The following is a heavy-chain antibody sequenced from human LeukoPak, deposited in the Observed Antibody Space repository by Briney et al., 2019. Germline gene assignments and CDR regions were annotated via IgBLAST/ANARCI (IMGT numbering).Heavy chain of an antibody. CDR2: IYYSGST. CDR1: GGSISSGGYY. J-gene: IGHJ4*02. Sequence: PSETLSLTCTVSGGSISSGGYYWSWIRQHPGKGLEWIGYIYYSGSTYYNPSLKSRVTISVDTSKNQFSLKLSSVTAADTAVYYCARLGEPKETFDYWGQGTLVTVSS. CDR3: ARLGEPKETFDY. V-gene: IGHV4-31*03.